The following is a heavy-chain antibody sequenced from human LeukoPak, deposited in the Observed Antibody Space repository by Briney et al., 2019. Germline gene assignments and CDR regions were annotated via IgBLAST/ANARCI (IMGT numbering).Heavy chain of an antibody. CDR3: ARLINWYFDL. CDR1: GGSISSYD. Sequence: PSETLSLTCSVSGGSISSYDWSWIRQPPGKGLEWIGYIYYSGGTNYIPSLKSRVTISVDTSKNQFSLKLSSETAADTAVYYCARLINWYFDLWGRGTLVTVSS. CDR2: IYYSGGT. V-gene: IGHV4-59*08. J-gene: IGHJ2*01.